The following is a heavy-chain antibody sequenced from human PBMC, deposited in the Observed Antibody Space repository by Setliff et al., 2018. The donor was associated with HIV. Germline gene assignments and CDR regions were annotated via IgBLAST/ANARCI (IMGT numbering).Heavy chain of an antibody. J-gene: IGHJ4*02. D-gene: IGHD1-26*01. Sequence: PGGSLRLSCAASGFTFSSYSMNWVRQAPGKGLEWVSYISSSSTIYYADSVKGRFTISRDNSKNTLYLQMNSLRAEDTAVYYCVRGIVGASVFNYWGQGTQVTVSS. CDR1: GFTFSSYS. CDR3: VRGIVGASVFNY. V-gene: IGHV3-48*01. CDR2: ISSSSTI.